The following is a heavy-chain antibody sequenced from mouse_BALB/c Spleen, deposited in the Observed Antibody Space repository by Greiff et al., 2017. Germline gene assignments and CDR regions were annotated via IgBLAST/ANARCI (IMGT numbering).Heavy chain of an antibody. Sequence: EVQRVESGGGLVKPGGSLKLSCAASGFTFSSYAMSWVRQTPEKRLEWVATISSGGSYTYYPDSVKGRFTISRDNAKNTLYLQMSSLRSEDTAMYYCASLTTATGIDVWGAGTTVTVSS. J-gene: IGHJ1*01. CDR2: ISSGGSYT. D-gene: IGHD1-2*01. CDR1: GFTFSSYA. CDR3: ASLTTATGIDV. V-gene: IGHV5-9-3*01.